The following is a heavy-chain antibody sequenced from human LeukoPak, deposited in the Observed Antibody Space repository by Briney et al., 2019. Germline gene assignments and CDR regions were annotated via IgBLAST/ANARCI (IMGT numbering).Heavy chain of an antibody. CDR1: GVSFCGYY. Sequence: SETLSCTSAVYGVSFCGYYWRWIRHRPGKGREWLGKINNSGRTYANPSLRSGVTISVDPSKNQFSLKLSSVTAADTAVYYCARANYDILSGYLNRFDPWGQGTLVTVSS. J-gene: IGHJ5*02. V-gene: IGHV4-34*01. CDR2: INNSGRT. CDR3: ARANYDILSGYLNRFDP. D-gene: IGHD3-9*01.